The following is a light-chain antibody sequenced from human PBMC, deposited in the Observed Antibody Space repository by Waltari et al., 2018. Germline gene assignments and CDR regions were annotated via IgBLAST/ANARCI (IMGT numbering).Light chain of an antibody. CDR2: IHN. J-gene: IGLJ3*02. CDR1: TSNIGSST. CDR3: AAWDDSLNAWV. V-gene: IGLV1-44*01. Sequence: QSVLTQPPSASGAPGQSVTISCSGSTSNIGSSTVNWYQQLPGTAPKLLIYIHNERPSGVPDRFSGSTSGTSASLAISGLQSEDEADYYCAAWDDSLNAWVFGGGTKLTVL.